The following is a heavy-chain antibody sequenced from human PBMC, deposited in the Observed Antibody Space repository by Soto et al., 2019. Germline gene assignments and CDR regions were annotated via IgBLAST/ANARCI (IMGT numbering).Heavy chain of an antibody. V-gene: IGHV1-2*04. CDR2: INPKSGGK. D-gene: IGHD2-8*01. CDR1: GYRFTDYH. J-gene: IGHJ6*02. CDR3: ARGHYTDCYNGVCSFFNTHEMDV. Sequence: ASVRVSCKASGYRFTDYHIHWVRQAPGQGLEWLGRINPKSGGKSTAQKFQGWVTMTRDRSISTVYMELTRLRSDDTAVYFCARGHYTDCYNGVCSFFNTHEMDVWGQGITVTVSS.